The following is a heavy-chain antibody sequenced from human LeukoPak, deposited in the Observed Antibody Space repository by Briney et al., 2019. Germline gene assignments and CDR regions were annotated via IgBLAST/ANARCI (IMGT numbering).Heavy chain of an antibody. CDR2: TSYRFKWYN. D-gene: IGHD3-10*01. CDR3: ARDQYGSGAFDI. Sequence: PSQTLSLTCAISGDNVSSTSAAWNWIRQSPSRGLEWLGRTSYRFKWYNDYAVSVKSRMNINPDTSKNQFSLQLNSVTPEDTAVYYCARDQYGSGAFDIWGQGTMVTVSS. CDR1: GDNVSSTSAA. J-gene: IGHJ3*02. V-gene: IGHV6-1*01.